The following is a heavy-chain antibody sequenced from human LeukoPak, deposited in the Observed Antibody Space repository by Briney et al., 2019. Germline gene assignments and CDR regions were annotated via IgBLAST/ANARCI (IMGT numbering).Heavy chain of an antibody. Sequence: GGSLRLSCAASGFTFSDYYMSWIRQAPGKGLEWVSYISSSGSTIYYADSVKGRFTIPRDNAKNSLYLQMNSLRAEDTAVYYCARDYYDSSGYYSFGYWGQGTLVTVSS. V-gene: IGHV3-11*04. CDR3: ARDYYDSSGYYSFGY. D-gene: IGHD3-22*01. J-gene: IGHJ4*02. CDR1: GFTFSDYY. CDR2: ISSSGSTI.